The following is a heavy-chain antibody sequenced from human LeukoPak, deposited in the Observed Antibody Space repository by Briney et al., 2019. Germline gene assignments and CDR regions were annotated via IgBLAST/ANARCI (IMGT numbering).Heavy chain of an antibody. V-gene: IGHV4-34*01. CDR3: ARRRRERAYSAPTLTNKTSPNSGPLYYFDY. Sequence: WGTLYLTCAFSDGTFRAAYRSWLPQPPGKCLDWNGEINHSGSANSTPSPKPRAHILLDPSKNQFSLKLSSVTAAATAVYYCARRRRERAYSAPTLTNKTSPNSGPLYYFDYWGQGTLVTVSS. J-gene: IGHJ4*02. D-gene: IGHD5-12*01. CDR1: DGTFRAAY. CDR2: INHSGSA.